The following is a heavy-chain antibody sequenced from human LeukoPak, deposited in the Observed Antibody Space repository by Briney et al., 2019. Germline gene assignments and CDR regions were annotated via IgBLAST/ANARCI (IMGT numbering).Heavy chain of an antibody. D-gene: IGHD3-22*01. CDR1: GGSISSGGYY. CDR3: ARVSPYDSSGYYFGAFDL. CDR2: IYYSGST. J-gene: IGHJ2*01. V-gene: IGHV4-31*03. Sequence: SETLSLTCTVSGGSISSGGYYWSWIRQHPGKGLEWIGYIYYSGSTYYNPSLKSRVTISVDTSKNQFSLKLSSVTAADTAVYYCARVSPYDSSGYYFGAFDLWGRGTLVTVSS.